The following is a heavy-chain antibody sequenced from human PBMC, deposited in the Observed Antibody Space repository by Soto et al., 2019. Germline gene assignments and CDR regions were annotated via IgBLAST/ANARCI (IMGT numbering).Heavy chain of an antibody. CDR2: INHSGST. Sequence: QVQLQQWGAGLLKPSETLSLTCAVYGGSFSGYYWSWIRQPPGKGLEWIGEINHSGSTNYNPSLKSRVNIXXAXSXXQSSLKLSSVTAADPAVYYCARGSGLRWRPSGFDPWGQGTLVTVSS. J-gene: IGHJ5*02. CDR3: ARGSGLRWRPSGFDP. D-gene: IGHD4-17*01. CDR1: GGSFSGYY. V-gene: IGHV4-34*01.